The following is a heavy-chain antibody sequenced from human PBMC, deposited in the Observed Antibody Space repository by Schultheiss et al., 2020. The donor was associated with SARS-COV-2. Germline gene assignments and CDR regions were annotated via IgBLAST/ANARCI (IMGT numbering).Heavy chain of an antibody. V-gene: IGHV2-5*01. CDR3: ARIRSYYDSSGYYYYYYGMDV. Sequence: SGPTLVKPTQTLTLTCTFSGFSLSTSGVGVGWIRQPPGEALEWLALIYWNDDKRYSPSLKSRLTITKDTSKNQVVLTMTNMDPVDTATYYCARIRSYYDSSGYYYYYYGMDVWGQGTTVTVSS. CDR2: IYWNDDK. CDR1: GFSLSTSGVG. J-gene: IGHJ6*02. D-gene: IGHD3-22*01.